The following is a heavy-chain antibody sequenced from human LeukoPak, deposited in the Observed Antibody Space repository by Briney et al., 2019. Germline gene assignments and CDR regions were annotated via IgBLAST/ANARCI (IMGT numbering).Heavy chain of an antibody. D-gene: IGHD3-22*01. J-gene: IGHJ4*02. CDR1: GFTFSSYA. CDR2: ISGSNIYM. V-gene: IGHV3-21*01. CDR3: ARAYPYYYDNSGYLNFDY. Sequence: PGGSLRLSCAASGFTFSSYAMNWVRQAPGKGLEWVSSISGSNIYMYYADSVKGRFTISRDNAKNSLYLQMNSLRAEDTAVYYCARAYPYYYDNSGYLNFDYWGQGTLVTVSS.